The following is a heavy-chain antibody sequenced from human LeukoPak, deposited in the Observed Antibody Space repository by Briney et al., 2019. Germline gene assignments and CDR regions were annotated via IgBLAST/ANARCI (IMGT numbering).Heavy chain of an antibody. CDR3: ASEQNYYYYMDV. Sequence: ASVKVSCKASGYTFTGYYMHWMRQAPGQGLEWMGWINPNSGGTNYAQKFQGRVTMTRDTSISTAYMELSRLRSDDTAVYYCASEQNYYYYMDVWGKGTTVTVSS. J-gene: IGHJ6*03. CDR2: INPNSGGT. V-gene: IGHV1-2*02. CDR1: GYTFTGYY.